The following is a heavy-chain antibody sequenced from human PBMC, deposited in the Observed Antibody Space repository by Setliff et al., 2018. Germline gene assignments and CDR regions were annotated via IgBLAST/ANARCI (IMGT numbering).Heavy chain of an antibody. Sequence: PSETLSLTCTVSGGSISGYYWGWIRQPPGKGLEWIGRIYTTWSTNYNPSLKSRVTISLDKSNNQFSLKLTSVTAADTAVYYCAKGGGRYHSDSWGQGILVTVSS. CDR3: AKGGGRYHSDS. D-gene: IGHD1-1*01. CDR2: IYTTWST. J-gene: IGHJ4*02. V-gene: IGHV4-4*07. CDR1: GGSISGYY.